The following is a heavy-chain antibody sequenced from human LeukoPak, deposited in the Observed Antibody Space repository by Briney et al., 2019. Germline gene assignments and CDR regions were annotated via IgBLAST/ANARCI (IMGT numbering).Heavy chain of an antibody. V-gene: IGHV1-2*02. CDR2: INPNSGGT. CDR3: ARISSGWGAFDY. J-gene: IGHJ4*02. Sequence: ASVKVSCKASGYTFTGYYMHWVRQAPGQGLEWMGWINPNSGGTNYAQKFQGRVTMTRDTSISTACMELSRLRSDDTAVYYCARISSGWGAFDYWGQGTLVTVSS. CDR1: GYTFTGYY. D-gene: IGHD6-19*01.